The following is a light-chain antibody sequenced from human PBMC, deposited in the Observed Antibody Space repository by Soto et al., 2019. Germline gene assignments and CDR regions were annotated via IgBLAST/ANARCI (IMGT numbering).Light chain of an antibody. CDR2: GAS. Sequence: ESVLTQSPGTLSLSPGERATLSCRASQSVPNTSLAWYQQKPGQAPRLLIYGASNRATGIPDRFSGSGSGTDFTLTISRLEPEDFAVYYCQQYGSSGTFGQGTKVDIK. J-gene: IGKJ1*01. CDR3: QQYGSSGT. CDR1: QSVPNTS. V-gene: IGKV3-20*01.